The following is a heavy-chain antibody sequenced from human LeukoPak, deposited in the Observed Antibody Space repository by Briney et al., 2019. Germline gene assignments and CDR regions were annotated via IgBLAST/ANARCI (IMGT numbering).Heavy chain of an antibody. CDR2: IYYSGSP. CDR3: ARIYWNDFPTGFDY. CDR1: GGSISSSSYY. J-gene: IGHJ4*02. D-gene: IGHD1-1*01. V-gene: IGHV4-39*01. Sequence: KPSETLSLTCTVSGGSISSSSYYWGWIRQPPGKGLEWIGSIYYSGSPYYNPSLNSRVTISIDTSKNQFSLRLSSVTAADTAVYYCARIYWNDFPTGFDYWGQGTLVTVSS.